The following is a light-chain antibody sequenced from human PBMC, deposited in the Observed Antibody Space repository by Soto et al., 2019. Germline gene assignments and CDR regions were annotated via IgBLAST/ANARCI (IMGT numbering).Light chain of an antibody. CDR2: KAS. V-gene: IGKV1-5*03. J-gene: IGKJ4*01. CDR1: QSISNS. CDR3: RQYVSYPVT. Sequence: DIQMTQSPSTLSASVGDRVTITCRASQSISNSLAWYQQKPGKAPNLLIYKASSLESGVPSRFSGSGSGTEFTLTISSRQPDEFATYYCRQYVSYPVTFGGGTKVEMK.